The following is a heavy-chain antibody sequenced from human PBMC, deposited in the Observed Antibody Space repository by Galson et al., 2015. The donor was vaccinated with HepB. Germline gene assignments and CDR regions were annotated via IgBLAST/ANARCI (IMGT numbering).Heavy chain of an antibody. CDR2: ISSDGRNK. CDR3: ARDRGGSGWPYYYGMDV. D-gene: IGHD6-19*01. CDR1: GFTFSTYA. Sequence: SLRLSCAASGFTFSTYAMYWVRQAPGKGLEWVAVISSDGRNKYYAHSVKGRFTISRDNSKNTLYLQMNSLRAEDTAVYYCARDRGGSGWPYYYGMDVWGQGTTVTVSS. V-gene: IGHV3-30-3*01. J-gene: IGHJ6*02.